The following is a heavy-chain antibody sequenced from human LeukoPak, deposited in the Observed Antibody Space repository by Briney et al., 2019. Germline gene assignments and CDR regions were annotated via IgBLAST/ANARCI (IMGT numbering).Heavy chain of an antibody. CDR1: GFTFDGYG. Sequence: PGGSLRLSCAASGFTFDGYGMSWVRQAPGKGPEWVSGINWSGGSTGYADSVRGRFAISRDNAKNSLYLQMNSLRAEDTALYYCARPRLRDYYFDYWGQGTLVTVSS. D-gene: IGHD4-17*01. J-gene: IGHJ4*02. CDR3: ARPRLRDYYFDY. CDR2: INWSGGST. V-gene: IGHV3-20*04.